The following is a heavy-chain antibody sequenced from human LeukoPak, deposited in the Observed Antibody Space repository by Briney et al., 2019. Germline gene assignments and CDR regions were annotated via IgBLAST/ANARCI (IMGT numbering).Heavy chain of an antibody. D-gene: IGHD2-8*02. Sequence: SETLSLTCTVSGGSISSHYWSWIRQPPGKGLEWIGYIYHSGSTNYNPSLKSRVTISVDTSKNQFSLKLSSVTAADTAVYYCARDTGGANFDYWGQGTLVTVSS. V-gene: IGHV4-59*11. CDR3: ARDTGGANFDY. J-gene: IGHJ4*02. CDR2: IYHSGST. CDR1: GGSISSHY.